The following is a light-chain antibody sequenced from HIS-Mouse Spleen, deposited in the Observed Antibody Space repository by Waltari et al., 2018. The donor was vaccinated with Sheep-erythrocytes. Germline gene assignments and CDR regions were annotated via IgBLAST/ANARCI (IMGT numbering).Light chain of an antibody. CDR1: KLGDKY. J-gene: IGLJ1*01. CDR2: QDS. Sequence: SYELTQPPSVSVSPGQTASITCSGDKLGDKYACWYQQKPGQSPVLVIYQDSKRPSGLPHRFSGAKSGNTASLTISGLQAEDEADYYCCSYAGSYNHVFATGTKVTVL. CDR3: CSYAGSYNHV. V-gene: IGLV3-1*01.